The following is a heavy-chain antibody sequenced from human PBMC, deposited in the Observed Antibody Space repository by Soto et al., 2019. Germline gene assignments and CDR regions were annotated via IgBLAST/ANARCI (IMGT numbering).Heavy chain of an antibody. CDR3: ASVKNRNDFHX. J-gene: IGHJ4*02. V-gene: IGHV4-59*01. CDR1: GGSFTSYY. CDR2: IYYSGST. Sequence: SETLSLTCTVSGGSFTSYYWSWIRQPPGKGLEWICYIYYSGSTNYNPSLKSRVTISLDTSKNQFSLRLSSVTAADTAVYYCASVKNRNDFHXWGQGTLLTVSX. D-gene: IGHD1-1*01.